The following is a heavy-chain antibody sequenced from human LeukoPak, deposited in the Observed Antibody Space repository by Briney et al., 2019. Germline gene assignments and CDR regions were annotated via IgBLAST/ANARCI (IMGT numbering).Heavy chain of an antibody. CDR2: INTNTGNP. CDR3: ARGIAAAGTGSDAFDI. D-gene: IGHD6-13*01. J-gene: IGHJ3*02. V-gene: IGHV7-4-1*02. Sequence: ASVKVSCKASGYTFTSYAMNWVRQAPGQGLEWMGWINTNTGNPTYAQGFTGRFVFSLDTSVSTAYLQISSLKAEDTAVYYCARGIAAAGTGSDAFDIWGQGTMVTVSS. CDR1: GYTFTSYA.